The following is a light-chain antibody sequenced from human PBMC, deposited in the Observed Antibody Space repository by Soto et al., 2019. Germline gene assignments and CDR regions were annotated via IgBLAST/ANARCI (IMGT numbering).Light chain of an antibody. Sequence: SYELTQPPSLSVSQGQTASNTCSREKLWDKYACWYQQKPGQSPGLVIYQDSNRTSGIPERFSGSNSGNTATLTISWTQAMDEADYYCQAWDSSNVVFGGGTKLTVL. J-gene: IGLJ2*01. CDR1: KLWDKY. V-gene: IGLV3-1*01. CDR3: QAWDSSNVV. CDR2: QDS.